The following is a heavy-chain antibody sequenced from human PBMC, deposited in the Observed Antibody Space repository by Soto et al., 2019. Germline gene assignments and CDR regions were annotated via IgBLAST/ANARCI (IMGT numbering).Heavy chain of an antibody. J-gene: IGHJ4*02. CDR3: ARDCGGDCYSIDY. CDR1: GFTFSSYS. D-gene: IGHD2-21*02. V-gene: IGHV3-21*01. Sequence: GGSLRLSCAASGFTFSSYSMNWVRQAPGKGLEWVSSISSSSSNIYYADSVKGRFTISRDNAKNSLYLQMNSLRAEDTAVYYCARDCGGDCYSIDYWGQGTLVTVSS. CDR2: ISSSSSNI.